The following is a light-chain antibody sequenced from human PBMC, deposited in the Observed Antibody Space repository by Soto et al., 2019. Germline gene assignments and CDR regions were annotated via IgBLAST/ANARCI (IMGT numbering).Light chain of an antibody. CDR3: MQALQTPPT. J-gene: IGKJ2*01. CDR1: QSLLHSNGYNY. Sequence: DIVMTQSPLSLPVTPGEPASISCRSSQSLLHSNGYNYLDLYLQKPGQSPQLLIYLGSNRASGVTDRFSGSGSGTDFTLKISRVEAEDVGVYYCMQALQTPPTFGKGPKLEIK. V-gene: IGKV2-28*01. CDR2: LGS.